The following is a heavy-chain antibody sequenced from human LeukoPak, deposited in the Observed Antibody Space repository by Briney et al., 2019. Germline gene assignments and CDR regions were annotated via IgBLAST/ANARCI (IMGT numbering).Heavy chain of an antibody. CDR3: ARVGGFRYGSGSSLGY. CDR2: MNPDSGNT. V-gene: IGHV1-8*01. Sequence: RASVKVSCKASGYTFTSYDINWVRQATGQGLEWMGWMNPDSGNTGYAQKFQGRVTMTRSTSISTAYMELSSLRSEDTAVYYCARVGGFRYGSGSSLGYWGQGTLVTVSS. D-gene: IGHD3-10*01. J-gene: IGHJ4*02. CDR1: GYTFTSYD.